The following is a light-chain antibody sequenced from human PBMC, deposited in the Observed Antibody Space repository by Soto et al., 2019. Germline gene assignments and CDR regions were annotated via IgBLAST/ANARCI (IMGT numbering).Light chain of an antibody. CDR2: GAS. CDR1: QSAGNF. J-gene: IGKJ2*01. Sequence: EIVMTQSPATLSVSPGETASLSCRASQSAGNFLAWYQQKPGQAPRLLIYGASTRATGIPDRFSGSGSGTDFSLTISRLEPEDFAVYYCQHYGSPPTYTFGQGTKLEIK. V-gene: IGKV3-20*01. CDR3: QHYGSPPTYT.